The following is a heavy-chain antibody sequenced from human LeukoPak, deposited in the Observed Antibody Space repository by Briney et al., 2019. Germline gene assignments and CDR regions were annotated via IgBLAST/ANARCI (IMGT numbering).Heavy chain of an antibody. Sequence: GGSLRLSCAASGSTFSSYAMSWVRQAPGKGLEWVSAISGSGGSTYYADSVKGRFTISRDNSKNTLYLQMNSLRAEDTAVYYCAKSPLRYCSGGSCTNYWGQGTLVTVSS. J-gene: IGHJ4*02. CDR3: AKSPLRYCSGGSCTNY. D-gene: IGHD2-15*01. CDR2: ISGSGGST. V-gene: IGHV3-23*01. CDR1: GSTFSSYA.